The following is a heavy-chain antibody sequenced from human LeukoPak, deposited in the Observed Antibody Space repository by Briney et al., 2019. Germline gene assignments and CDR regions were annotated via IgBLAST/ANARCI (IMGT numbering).Heavy chain of an antibody. CDR2: ISYDGSVK. J-gene: IGHJ4*02. Sequence: YPGGSLGLSCAASGFAFTTYTMHWVRQAPGKGLEWVTLISYDGSVKHYADSVKGRFTISRDNSKNTIYLQMNSLRAEDTAVYYCVRDVHPINGYTYDEGHWGQGTLVTVSS. CDR1: GFAFTTYT. D-gene: IGHD5-24*01. CDR3: VRDVHPINGYTYDEGH. V-gene: IGHV3-30*04.